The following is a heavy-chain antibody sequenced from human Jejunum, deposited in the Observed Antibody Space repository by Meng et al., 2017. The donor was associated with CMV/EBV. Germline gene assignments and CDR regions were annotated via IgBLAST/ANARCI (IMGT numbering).Heavy chain of an antibody. CDR1: GYNVIGYY. Sequence: KTSGYNVIGYYIHWGRQAPGRGIEWMGWIDTKNAGTNFAQKFQGRVTMTTDASINTAYMELSRLRSDDTAVYYCVPGTTGGYYFDNWGQGTLVTVSS. V-gene: IGHV1-2*02. J-gene: IGHJ4*02. CDR3: VPGTTGGYYFDN. CDR2: IDTKNAGT. D-gene: IGHD1-1*01.